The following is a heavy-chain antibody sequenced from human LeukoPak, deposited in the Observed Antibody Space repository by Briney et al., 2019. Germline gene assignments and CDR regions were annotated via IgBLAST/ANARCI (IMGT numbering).Heavy chain of an antibody. D-gene: IGHD6-13*01. CDR1: GFTFSSYW. J-gene: IGHJ4*02. Sequence: PGESLRLPCAASGFTFSSYWMTWVRQAPGKGLEWVACMKEDGSEKYYVDSVKGRFTISRDNAKNSLYLQMNSLRAEDTAMYYCARGRHSSSWSPIDYWGQGTLVTVSS. CDR2: MKEDGSEK. CDR3: ARGRHSSSWSPIDY. V-gene: IGHV3-7*01.